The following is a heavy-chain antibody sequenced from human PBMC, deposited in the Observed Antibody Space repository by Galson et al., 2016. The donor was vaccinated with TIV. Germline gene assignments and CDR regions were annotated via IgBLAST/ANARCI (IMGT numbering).Heavy chain of an antibody. D-gene: IGHD3-10*01. CDR1: GFTFSSYF. Sequence: SLRLSCAASGFTFSSYFINWVRQAPGKGLEWVSYISSSGSTIYYADSVKGRFTISSDNAKDSLYLQMNSLRAEDTAMYYCASDQYYQSFYSWGQGTLVTVSS. V-gene: IGHV3-48*01. CDR2: ISSSGSTI. CDR3: ASDQYYQSFYS. J-gene: IGHJ5*01.